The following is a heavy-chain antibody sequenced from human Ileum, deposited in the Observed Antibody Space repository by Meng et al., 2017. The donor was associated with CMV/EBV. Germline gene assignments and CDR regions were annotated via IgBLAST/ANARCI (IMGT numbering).Heavy chain of an antibody. CDR1: GYTVTSNN. V-gene: IGHV7-4-1*02. J-gene: IGHJ4*02. Sequence: SCKASGYTVTSNNVMWVRQGPGKGPEWMGWINTNTGNPTYARDFTGRFVFSLDTSVTTAYLQISSLKAEDTAVYYCARDGLNERYFDYWGQGTLVTVSS. CDR3: ARDGLNERYFDY. CDR2: INTNTGNP.